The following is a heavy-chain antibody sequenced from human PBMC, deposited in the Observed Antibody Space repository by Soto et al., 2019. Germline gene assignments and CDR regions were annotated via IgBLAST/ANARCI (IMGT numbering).Heavy chain of an antibody. CDR1: GFTFSSYA. D-gene: IGHD5-12*01. V-gene: IGHV3-30-3*01. CDR3: ARAWTY. CDR2: ISYDGSNK. Sequence: QVQLVESGGGVVQPGRSLRLSCAASGFTFSSYAMHWVRQAPGKGLEWVAVISYDGSNKYYADSVKGRFTISRDNSKNPLNRKRHRRGAEDAVVYYWARAWTYWGRGTLVTVPS. J-gene: IGHJ4*02.